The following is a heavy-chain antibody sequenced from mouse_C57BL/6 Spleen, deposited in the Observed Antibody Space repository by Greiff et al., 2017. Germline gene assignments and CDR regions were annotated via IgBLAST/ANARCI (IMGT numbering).Heavy chain of an antibody. J-gene: IGHJ3*01. CDR3: ARRGYDYDTGAWFAY. D-gene: IGHD2-4*01. Sequence: QVQLQQSGAELVKPGASVKISCKASGYAFSSYWMNWVKQRPGTGLEWIGQIYPGDGDTNYNGKFKGKATLTADKSSSTAYMQLSSLTSEDSAVYFCARRGYDYDTGAWFAYGGQGTLVTVSA. V-gene: IGHV1-80*01. CDR2: IYPGDGDT. CDR1: GYAFSSYW.